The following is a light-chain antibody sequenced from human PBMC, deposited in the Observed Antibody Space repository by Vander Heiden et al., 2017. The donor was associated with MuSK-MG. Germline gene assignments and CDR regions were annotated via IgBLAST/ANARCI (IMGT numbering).Light chain of an antibody. J-gene: IGKJ1*01. CDR2: KAS. Sequence: DIQMTQSPSTLSASVGDRVTITCRASQSISSWLAWYQQKPGKAPNLLIYKASSLESGVPSRFSGSGSGTEFTLTISSLQPADFATYYCQQDNSYSWTFGQGSKVEIK. CDR3: QQDNSYSWT. V-gene: IGKV1-5*03. CDR1: QSISSW.